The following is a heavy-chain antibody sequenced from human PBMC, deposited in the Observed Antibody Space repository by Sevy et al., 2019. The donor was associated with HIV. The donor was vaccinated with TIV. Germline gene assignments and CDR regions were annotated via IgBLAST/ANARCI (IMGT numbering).Heavy chain of an antibody. Sequence: GGSVRLSCAASGFTFSSYAMSWVRQAPGKGLEWVSAISGSGGSTYYADSVKGRFTISRDNSKNTLYLQMNSLRAEDTAVYYCAKDPLMITFGGVIARGPYFDYWGQGTLVTVSS. CDR3: AKDPLMITFGGVIARGPYFDY. D-gene: IGHD3-16*02. CDR2: ISGSGGST. CDR1: GFTFSSYA. V-gene: IGHV3-23*01. J-gene: IGHJ4*02.